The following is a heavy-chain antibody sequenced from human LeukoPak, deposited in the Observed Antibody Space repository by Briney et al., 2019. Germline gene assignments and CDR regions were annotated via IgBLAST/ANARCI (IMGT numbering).Heavy chain of an antibody. CDR1: GVTFSSYA. D-gene: IGHD3-10*01. CDR2: ISGSGGST. Sequence: GGSLRLSCAASGVTFSSYAMSWVRQAPGKGLEWVSAISGSGGSTYYADSVKGRFTISRDNSKNTLYLQMNSLRAEDTAVYYCAKGHQRTVRYFDYWGQGTLVTVSS. V-gene: IGHV3-23*01. CDR3: AKGHQRTVRYFDY. J-gene: IGHJ4*02.